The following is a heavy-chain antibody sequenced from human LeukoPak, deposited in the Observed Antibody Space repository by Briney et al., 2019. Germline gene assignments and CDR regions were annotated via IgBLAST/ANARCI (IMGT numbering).Heavy chain of an antibody. CDR3: AKGSGDYGDYEDWFDP. Sequence: GGSLRLSCAASGFTFDDYTMHWVRHAPGKGLEWVSLISWDGGSTYYADSVKGRFTISRDNSKNSLYLQMNSLRTEDTALYYCAKGSGDYGDYEDWFDPWGQGTLVTVSS. V-gene: IGHV3-43*01. J-gene: IGHJ5*02. CDR1: GFTFDDYT. CDR2: ISWDGGST. D-gene: IGHD4-17*01.